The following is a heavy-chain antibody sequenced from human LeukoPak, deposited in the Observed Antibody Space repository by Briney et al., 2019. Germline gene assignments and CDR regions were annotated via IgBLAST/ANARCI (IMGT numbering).Heavy chain of an antibody. CDR3: ARDGYGSGRRYFDY. CDR1: GFTFSSYE. D-gene: IGHD3-10*01. J-gene: IGHJ4*02. V-gene: IGHV3-48*03. Sequence: PGGSLRLSCAASGFTFSSYEMNWVRQAPGKGLEWVSYISSSGSTIYYADSVKGRFTISRDNAKNSLYLQMNSLRAEDTAVYYCARDGYGSGRRYFDYWGQGTLVTVSS. CDR2: ISSSGSTI.